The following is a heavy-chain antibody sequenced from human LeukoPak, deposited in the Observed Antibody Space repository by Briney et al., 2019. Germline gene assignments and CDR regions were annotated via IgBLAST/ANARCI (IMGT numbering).Heavy chain of an antibody. V-gene: IGHV3-7*01. CDR1: GFTFSSYW. D-gene: IGHD2-21*02. CDR2: IKQDGSEK. J-gene: IGHJ4*02. CDR3: ARDLPAAYCGGDCYSDY. Sequence: GGSLRLSCAASGFTFSSYWMSWVRQAPGKGLEWVANIKQDGSEKYYVDSVKGRFTISRDNAKNSLYLQMNSLRAEDTAVYYCARDLPAAYCGGDCYSDYWGQGTLVTVSS.